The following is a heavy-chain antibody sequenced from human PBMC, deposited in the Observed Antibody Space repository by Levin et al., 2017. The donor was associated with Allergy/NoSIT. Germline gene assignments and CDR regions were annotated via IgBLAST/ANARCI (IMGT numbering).Heavy chain of an antibody. J-gene: IGHJ4*02. CDR1: GFTFSSYS. CDR3: ARDQGSWYSYFDS. Sequence: GESLKISCAASGFTFSSYSMNWVRQAPGKGLEWVSYISSSSLTIYYADSVRGRFTFSRDNAKNSLYLQMNSLRAEDTAVYYCARDQGSWYSYFDSWGQGTLVTVSS. D-gene: IGHD6-13*01. V-gene: IGHV3-48*01. CDR2: ISSSSLTI.